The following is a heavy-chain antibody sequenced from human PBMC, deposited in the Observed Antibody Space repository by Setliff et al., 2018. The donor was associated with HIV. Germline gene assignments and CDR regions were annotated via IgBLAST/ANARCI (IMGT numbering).Heavy chain of an antibody. Sequence: GASVKVSCKASGGTFSTYAFNWVRQAPGQGLEWMGGIIPIFGTTTYAQRFQGRVTITADEPTSTAYMELSSLRSEDTAVYYCARKDYYDSSGYYYGYWGQGTLVTVSS. CDR2: IIPIFGTT. V-gene: IGHV1-69*13. J-gene: IGHJ4*02. CDR3: ARKDYYDSSGYYYGY. D-gene: IGHD3-22*01. CDR1: GGTFSTYA.